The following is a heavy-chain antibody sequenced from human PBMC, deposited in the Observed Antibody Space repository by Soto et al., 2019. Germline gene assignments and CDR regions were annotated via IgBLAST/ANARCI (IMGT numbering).Heavy chain of an antibody. V-gene: IGHV1-3*01. D-gene: IGHD6-13*01. CDR2: INANNGNP. CDR1: GYTFTTYD. Sequence: QVLLVQSGAEVKKPGASVQISCKASGYTFTTYDMHWVRQAPEQRLERMGSINANNGNPKYSQRFQGRATFTRDTSATTGYMDLSSLISEDTAVYYCVGSRGWWAFHYWGQGTLVTVSS. J-gene: IGHJ4*02. CDR3: VGSRGWWAFHY.